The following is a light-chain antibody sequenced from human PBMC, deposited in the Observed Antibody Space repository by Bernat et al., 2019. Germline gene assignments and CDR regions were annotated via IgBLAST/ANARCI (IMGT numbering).Light chain of an antibody. V-gene: IGKV1-16*01. Sequence: DIQMTQSPSSLSASVGDRVTITCRASQGISSYLTWFQQKPGKAPNVLIYAASSLQSGVPSRFGGSGSGTDFTLTISSLQPEDFATYYCQQYNSCPYSFGQGTKVEIK. J-gene: IGKJ2*03. CDR1: QGISSY. CDR2: AAS. CDR3: QQYNSCPYS.